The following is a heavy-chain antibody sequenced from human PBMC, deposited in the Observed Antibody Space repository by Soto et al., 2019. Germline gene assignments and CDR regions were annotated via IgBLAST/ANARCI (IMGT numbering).Heavy chain of an antibody. CDR1: SGSISSSNW. V-gene: IGHV4-4*02. CDR3: ASGTVTTIGNYYYYYMDV. J-gene: IGHJ6*03. Sequence: QVQLQESGPGLVKPSGTLSLTCAVSSGSISSSNWWSWVRQPPGKGLEWIGEIYHSGSTNYNPSLKSRVTISVDKSKNQFSLKLSSVTAADTAVYYCASGTVTTIGNYYYYYMDVWGKGTTVTVSS. CDR2: IYHSGST. D-gene: IGHD4-17*01.